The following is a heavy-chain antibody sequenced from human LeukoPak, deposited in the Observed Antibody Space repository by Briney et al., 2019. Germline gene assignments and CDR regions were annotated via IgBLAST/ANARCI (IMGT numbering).Heavy chain of an antibody. CDR2: IDGGASST. CDR3: ARGPGSSGGAYVGDY. Sequence: GGSLRLSCAASGFTFSNHWMHWVRQVPGKGPVWVSRIDGGASSTSYADSVKGRFSISRDNAKSTLYLLMNSLRAEDTAVYYCARGPGSSGGAYVGDYWGHGTQVTVSS. J-gene: IGHJ4*01. V-gene: IGHV3-74*01. CDR1: GFTFSNHW. D-gene: IGHD3-22*01.